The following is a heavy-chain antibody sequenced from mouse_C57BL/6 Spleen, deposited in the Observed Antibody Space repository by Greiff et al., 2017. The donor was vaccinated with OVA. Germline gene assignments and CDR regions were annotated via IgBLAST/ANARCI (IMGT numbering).Heavy chain of an antibody. CDR3: ARNSDDYDAMDY. Sequence: VQLQQSGPGLVAPSQSLSITCTVSGFSLTSYAISWVRQPPGKGLEWLGVIWSGGGTNYNSAPKSSPSISKNNSKSQVFLKMNSLQTDDTARYYCARNSDDYDAMDYWGQGTSVTVSS. V-gene: IGHV2-9-1*01. CDR2: IWSGGGT. CDR1: GFSLTSYA. J-gene: IGHJ4*01.